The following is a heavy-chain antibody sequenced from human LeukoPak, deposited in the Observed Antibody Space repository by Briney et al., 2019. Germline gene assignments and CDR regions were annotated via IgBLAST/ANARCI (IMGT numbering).Heavy chain of an antibody. J-gene: IGHJ6*02. V-gene: IGHV1-8*01. Sequence: ASVKVSCKASGYTFTSYDINWVRQAPGQGLEWMGWMNPNSGNTGYAQKFQGRVTMTRNTSISTAYMELSSLRSEDTAVYYCARLATRPKYNWNYVRLFYYYYGMDVWGQGTTVTVSS. D-gene: IGHD1-7*01. CDR2: MNPNSGNT. CDR3: ARLATRPKYNWNYVRLFYYYYGMDV. CDR1: GYTFTSYD.